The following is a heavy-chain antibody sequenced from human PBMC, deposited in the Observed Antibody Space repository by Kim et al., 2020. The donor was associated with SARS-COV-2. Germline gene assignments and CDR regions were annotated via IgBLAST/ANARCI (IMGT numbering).Heavy chain of an antibody. D-gene: IGHD3-16*01. J-gene: IGHJ2*01. V-gene: IGHV3-21*01. CDR3: ARDLGTGMGYFDL. Sequence: YADSVKVRFTISRDNAKNSLYLQMNSLRAEDTAVYYCARDLGTGMGYFDLWGRGTLVTVSS.